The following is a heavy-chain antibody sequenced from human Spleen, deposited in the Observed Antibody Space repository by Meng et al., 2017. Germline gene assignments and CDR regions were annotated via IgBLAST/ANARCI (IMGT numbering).Heavy chain of an antibody. D-gene: IGHD5-12*01. CDR2: INTYNGHT. Sequence: QVQLVEAGAEMKKAGASVKVSCKASGYIFTDHGITWVRQAPGQGLEWMGWINTYNGHTNDADKLQGRVTMTTDTSTATAYMELRSLRSDDTAIYYCARRHSGYDPWGQGTLVTVSS. J-gene: IGHJ5*02. V-gene: IGHV1-18*01. CDR3: ARRHSGYDP. CDR1: GYIFTDHG.